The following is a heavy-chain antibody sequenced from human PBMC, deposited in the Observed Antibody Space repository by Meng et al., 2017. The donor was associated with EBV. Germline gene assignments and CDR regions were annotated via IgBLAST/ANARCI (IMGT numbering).Heavy chain of an antibody. V-gene: IGHV1-2*06. CDR3: ARVGIAVAGTGDY. CDR1: GYTFTGYY. CDR2: INPNSGGT. J-gene: IGHJ4*02. Sequence: QLRLVQSGAEVKKPGASVKGSCKASGYTFTGYYMHWVRQAPGQGLEWMGRINPNSGGTNYAQKFQGRVTMTRDTSISTAYMELSRLRSDDTAVYYCARVGIAVAGTGDYWGQGTLVTVSS. D-gene: IGHD6-19*01.